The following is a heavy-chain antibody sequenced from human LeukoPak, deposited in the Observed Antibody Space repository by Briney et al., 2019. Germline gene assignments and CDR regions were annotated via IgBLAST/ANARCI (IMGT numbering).Heavy chain of an antibody. J-gene: IGHJ3*01. V-gene: IGHV3-23*01. D-gene: IGHD4-17*01. CDR1: GITFSNYA. CDR3: AKDPNGDYIGAFDF. Sequence: GRSLRLSCAASGITFSNYAMIWVRQAPDKGLEWVAAITGSGGGSYYGDSAKGRFTISRDNSKNTLYLHMNSLRAEDTAVYYCAKDPNGDYIGAFDFWGRGTMVTVSS. CDR2: ITGSGGGS.